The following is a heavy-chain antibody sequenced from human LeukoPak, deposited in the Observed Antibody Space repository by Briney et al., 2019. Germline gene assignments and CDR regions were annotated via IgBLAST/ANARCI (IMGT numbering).Heavy chain of an antibody. CDR3: ARTNLWFGELYRWFDP. CDR1: GGSFSGYY. CDR2: INHSGST. D-gene: IGHD3-10*01. J-gene: IGHJ5*02. Sequence: SETLSLTCAVYGGSFSGYYWSWIRQPPGKGLEWIGEINHSGSTNYNPSLKSRVTISVDTSKNQFSLKLSSETAADTAVYYCARTNLWFGELYRWFDPWGQGTLVTVSS. V-gene: IGHV4-34*01.